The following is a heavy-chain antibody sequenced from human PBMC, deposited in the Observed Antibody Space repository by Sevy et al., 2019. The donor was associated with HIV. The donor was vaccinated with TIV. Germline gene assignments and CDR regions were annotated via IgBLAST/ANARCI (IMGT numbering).Heavy chain of an antibody. Sequence: GGSLRLSCAASGFTFSSYGMHWVRQAPGKGLEWVAVISYDGSNKYYADSVKGRFTISRDNSKNTLYLQMNSLRAEDTAVYYCAKQMVRGFIKGSAPGYWGHGTLVTVSS. CDR2: ISYDGSNK. CDR1: GFTFSSYG. CDR3: AKQMVRGFIKGSAPGY. V-gene: IGHV3-30*18. J-gene: IGHJ4*01. D-gene: IGHD3-10*01.